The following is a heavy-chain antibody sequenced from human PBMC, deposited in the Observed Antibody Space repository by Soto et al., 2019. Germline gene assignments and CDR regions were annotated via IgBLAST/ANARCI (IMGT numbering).Heavy chain of an antibody. J-gene: IGHJ5*02. V-gene: IGHV1-69*12. CDR3: AGDGGPSSGYYPYWFDP. CDR1: GGTFSSYA. Sequence: QVQLVQSGAEVKKPGSSVKVSCKASGGTFSSYAISWVRQAPGQGLEWMGEIIPIFGTANYAQKFQGRVTISADESASTAYMEVSSLRSEDTAVYYCAGDGGPSSGYYPYWFDPWGQGTLVTVSS. CDR2: IIPIFGTA. D-gene: IGHD3-22*01.